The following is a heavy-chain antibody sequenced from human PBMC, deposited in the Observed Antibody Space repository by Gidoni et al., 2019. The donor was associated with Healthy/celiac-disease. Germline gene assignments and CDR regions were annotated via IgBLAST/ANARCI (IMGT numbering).Heavy chain of an antibody. D-gene: IGHD3-22*01. CDR1: GSTFSSYV. V-gene: IGHV3-30*01. J-gene: IGHJ4*02. CDR2: ISYDGSNK. CDR3: AREARYYYDSSPFDF. Sequence: QVQLVASGGGVVQPGRSLRLSCAASGSTFSSYVMPWVRQAPGKWLEWVAVISYDGSNKYYADSVKGRFTISRDNFKNTLYLQMNSLRTEDTAVYYCAREARYYYDSSPFDFWGQGTLVIVSS.